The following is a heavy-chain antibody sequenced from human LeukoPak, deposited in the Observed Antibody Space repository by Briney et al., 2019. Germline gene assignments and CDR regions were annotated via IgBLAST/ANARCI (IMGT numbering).Heavy chain of an antibody. CDR1: GFTFRSYA. D-gene: IGHD4-17*01. J-gene: IGHJ4*02. CDR2: ISWNSGSI. CDR3: AKSPGYGDYEFDY. V-gene: IGHV3-9*01. Sequence: GGSLRLSCAASGFTFRSYAMNWVRQAPGKGLEWVSGISWNSGSIGYADSVKGRFTISRDNAKNSLYLQMNSLRAEDTALYYCAKSPGYGDYEFDYWGQGTLVTVSS.